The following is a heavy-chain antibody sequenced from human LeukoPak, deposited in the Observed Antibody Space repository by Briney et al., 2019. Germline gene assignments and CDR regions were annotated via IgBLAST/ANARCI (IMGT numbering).Heavy chain of an antibody. J-gene: IGHJ4*02. CDR1: GFTFSGSA. Sequence: GGSLRLSCATSGFTFSGSAIHWVRQASGKGLEWVGRIRSKANSYATTDVASVRGRFSISRDDSKDTAYLQMNSLKTEDTAVYYCTRPSYDSSVSGVVYWGQGTLVTVSS. V-gene: IGHV3-73*01. CDR3: TRPSYDSSVSGVVY. CDR2: IRSKANSYAT. D-gene: IGHD3-22*01.